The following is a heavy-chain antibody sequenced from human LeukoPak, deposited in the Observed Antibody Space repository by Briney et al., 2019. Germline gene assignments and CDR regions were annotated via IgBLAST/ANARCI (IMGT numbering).Heavy chain of an antibody. CDR1: GGSISSSNW. Sequence: SGTLSLTCAVSGGSISSSNWWSWVRQPPGKGLEWIGEIYHSGSTNYNPFLKSRVTISVDTSKNQFSLKLSSVTAADTAVYYCARGGVPAANDYWGQGTLVTVSS. CDR2: IYHSGST. J-gene: IGHJ4*02. V-gene: IGHV4-4*02. CDR3: ARGGVPAANDY. D-gene: IGHD2-2*01.